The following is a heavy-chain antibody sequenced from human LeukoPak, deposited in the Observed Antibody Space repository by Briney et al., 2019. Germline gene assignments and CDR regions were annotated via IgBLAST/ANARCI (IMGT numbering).Heavy chain of an antibody. CDR2: IDQGGSVR. Sequence: PGGSLRLSCAASGFSFSTYWMSWFRQTPEKGLEFVANIDQGGSVRNYMDSLKGRCTISRDNAKKSLYLEINSLRADDTAVYYCARDPESSSFDLWGRGALVTVSS. J-gene: IGHJ4*02. V-gene: IGHV3-7*01. D-gene: IGHD6-13*01. CDR3: ARDPESSSFDL. CDR1: GFSFSTYW.